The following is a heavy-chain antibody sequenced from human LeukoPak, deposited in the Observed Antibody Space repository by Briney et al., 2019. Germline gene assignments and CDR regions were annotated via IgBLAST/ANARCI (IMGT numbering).Heavy chain of an antibody. CDR2: INPNSGGT. D-gene: IGHD2/OR15-2a*01. J-gene: IGHJ6*03. CDR1: GFTFTGYY. CDR3: ARRKRIDMDV. V-gene: IGHV1-2*02. Sequence: ASVKVSCKASGFTFTGYYIHWVRQAPGQGLEWMGWINPNSGGTNYAQKFQGRATMTWDTSISTAYMELSGLRSDDTAVYYCARRKRIDMDVWGKGTTVTASS.